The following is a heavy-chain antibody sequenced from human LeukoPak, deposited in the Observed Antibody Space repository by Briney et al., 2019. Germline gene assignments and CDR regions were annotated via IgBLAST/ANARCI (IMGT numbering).Heavy chain of an antibody. D-gene: IGHD3-22*01. Sequence: SETLSLTCAVSGGSISSSNWWSWVRQPPGKGLEWIGEIYHSGGTNYNPSLKSRVTISVDTSKNQFSLELSSVTAADTAVYFCARRGYYDSSGYNFFDYWGQGTLVTVSS. J-gene: IGHJ4*02. V-gene: IGHV4-4*02. CDR1: GGSISSSNW. CDR3: ARRGYYDSSGYNFFDY. CDR2: IYHSGGT.